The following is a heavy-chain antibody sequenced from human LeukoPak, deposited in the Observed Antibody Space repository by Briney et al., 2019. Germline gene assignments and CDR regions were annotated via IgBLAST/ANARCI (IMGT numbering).Heavy chain of an antibody. J-gene: IGHJ6*02. Sequence: GGSLRLSCAASGFTFSSYAMSWVRQAPGKGLEWVSAISGSGGSTYYADSVKGRFTISRDNSKNTLYLQMNSLRAEDTAVYYCAKVFGNYYGSGSYYARPYYYYGMDVWGQGTTVTVSS. CDR3: AKVFGNYYGSGSYYARPYYYYGMDV. D-gene: IGHD3-10*01. V-gene: IGHV3-23*01. CDR2: ISGSGGST. CDR1: GFTFSSYA.